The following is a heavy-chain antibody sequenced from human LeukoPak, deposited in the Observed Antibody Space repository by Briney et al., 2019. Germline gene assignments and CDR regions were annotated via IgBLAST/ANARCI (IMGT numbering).Heavy chain of an antibody. D-gene: IGHD6-19*01. Sequence: TGGSLRLSCAASGFTVNSNYMSWVRQAPGKGLEWVSVIYSGGSTYYADSVKGRFTISRDNSKNTLYLQMNSLRAEDTAVYYCAASSGWYYPFDYWGQGTLVTVSS. CDR2: IYSGGST. J-gene: IGHJ4*02. CDR1: GFTVNSNY. V-gene: IGHV3-53*05. CDR3: AASSGWYYPFDY.